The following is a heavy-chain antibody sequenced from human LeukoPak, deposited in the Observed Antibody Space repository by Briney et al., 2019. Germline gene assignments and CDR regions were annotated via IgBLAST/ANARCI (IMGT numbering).Heavy chain of an antibody. Sequence: ASVQVSGKASGYSFTDYYMHWFRQAPGQALEWMGWINPNSGGTNYAQKFQGRVTMTRDTYISTAYMELSRLRSDDTAVYYCASGYCSGGSCLSFDYWGQGTLVTVSS. CDR1: GYSFTDYY. V-gene: IGHV1-2*02. CDR2: INPNSGGT. CDR3: ASGYCSGGSCLSFDY. D-gene: IGHD2-15*01. J-gene: IGHJ4*02.